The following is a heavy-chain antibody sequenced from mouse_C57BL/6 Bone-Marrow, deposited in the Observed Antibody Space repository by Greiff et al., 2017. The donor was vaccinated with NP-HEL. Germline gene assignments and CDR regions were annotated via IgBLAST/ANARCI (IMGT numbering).Heavy chain of an antibody. CDR2: INPSSGYT. CDR1: GYTFTSYW. D-gene: IGHD2-4*01. CDR3: ARDYDYDEDYFDY. Sequence: QVQLQQSGAELAKPGASVKLSCKASGYTFTSYWMHWVKQRPGQGLEWIGYINPSSGYTKYNQKFKDKATLTADKSSSTAYMQLSSLTYEDAAVYYCARDYDYDEDYFDYWGQGTTLTVSS. J-gene: IGHJ2*01. V-gene: IGHV1-7*01.